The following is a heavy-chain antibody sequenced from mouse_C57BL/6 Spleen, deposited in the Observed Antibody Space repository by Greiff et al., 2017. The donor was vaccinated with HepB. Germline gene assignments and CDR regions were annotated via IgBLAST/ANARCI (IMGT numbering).Heavy chain of an antibody. CDR2: IRNKANGYTT. J-gene: IGHJ2*01. CDR3: ARYLRDFDY. D-gene: IGHD1-1*01. Sequence: EVNLVESGGGLVQPGGSLSLSCAASGFTFTDYYMSWVRQPPGKALEWLGFIRNKANGYTTEYSASVKGRFTISRDNSQSILYLQMNALRAEDSATYYCARYLRDFDYWGQGTTLTVSS. CDR1: GFTFTDYY. V-gene: IGHV7-3*01.